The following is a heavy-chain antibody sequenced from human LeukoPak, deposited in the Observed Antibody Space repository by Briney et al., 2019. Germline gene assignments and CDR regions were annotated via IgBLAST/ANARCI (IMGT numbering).Heavy chain of an antibody. J-gene: IGHJ4*02. D-gene: IGHD5-18*01. CDR3: ARGGEYSYEGDFDY. CDR1: GFTFDDYG. CDR2: INWNSGST. Sequence: GGSLRLSCAASGFTFDDYGMSWVRQVPGKGLEWVSGINWNSGSTGYVDSVKGRFTISRDNAKKSLYLQMNSLRAEDTALYHCARGGEYSYEGDFDYWGQGTLVTVSS. V-gene: IGHV3-20*01.